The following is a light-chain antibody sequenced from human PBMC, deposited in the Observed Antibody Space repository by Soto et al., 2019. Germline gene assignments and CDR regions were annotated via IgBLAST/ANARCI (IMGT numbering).Light chain of an antibody. CDR1: SSNIAKTY. Sequence: QSVLTQPPSVSAAPGEKVTISCSGSSSNIAKTYVSWYQQFPRTAPKLLIYDDNKRPSGIPDRFSGSKSGTSATLGITGLQTGDEAEYYCGAWDTSLSVVLFGGGTKLTVL. J-gene: IGLJ2*01. CDR3: GAWDTSLSVVL. V-gene: IGLV1-51*01. CDR2: DDN.